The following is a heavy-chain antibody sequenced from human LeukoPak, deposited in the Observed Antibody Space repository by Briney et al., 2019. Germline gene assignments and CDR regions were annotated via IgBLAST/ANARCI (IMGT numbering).Heavy chain of an antibody. CDR1: GGSFSGYY. CDR3: ARLGGAFYYYYYMDV. CDR2: IYYSGST. V-gene: IGHV4-59*08. J-gene: IGHJ6*03. Sequence: PSETLSLTCAVYGGSFSGYYWSWIRQPPGKGLEWIGYIYYSGSTNYNPSLKSRVTISVDTSKNQFSLKLSSVTAADTAVYYCARLGGAFYYYYYMDVWGKGTTVTISS. D-gene: IGHD2-15*01.